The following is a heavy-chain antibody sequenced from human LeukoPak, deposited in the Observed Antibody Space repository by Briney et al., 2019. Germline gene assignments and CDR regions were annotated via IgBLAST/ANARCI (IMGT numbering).Heavy chain of an antibody. J-gene: IGHJ3*02. CDR1: GYTFTSYY. Sequence: ASVKVSCKASGYTFTSYYMHWVRQAPGQGLEWMGIINPSGGSTSYAQKFQGRVTMTRDTSTSTVYMELSSLRSEDTAVYYCARVGDIVVAGDAFDIWGQGTMVTVSS. D-gene: IGHD2-2*01. CDR2: INPSGGST. V-gene: IGHV1-46*01. CDR3: ARVGDIVVAGDAFDI.